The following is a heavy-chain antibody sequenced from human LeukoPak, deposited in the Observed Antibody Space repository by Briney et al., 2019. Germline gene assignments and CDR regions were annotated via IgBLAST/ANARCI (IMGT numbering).Heavy chain of an antibody. J-gene: IGHJ4*02. CDR3: ARRPPKVGATSLQY. Sequence: SETLSLTCAVYGGSFSGYYWSWIRQPPGKGLEWIGEINHSGSTNYNPSLKRRVTISVDTSKNQFSLKLSSVTAADTAVYYCARRPPKVGATSLQYWGQGTLATVSS. D-gene: IGHD1-26*01. CDR1: GGSFSGYY. CDR2: INHSGST. V-gene: IGHV4-34*01.